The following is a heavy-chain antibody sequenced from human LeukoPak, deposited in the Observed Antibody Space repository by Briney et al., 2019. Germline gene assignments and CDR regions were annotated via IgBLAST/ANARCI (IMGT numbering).Heavy chain of an antibody. CDR1: GGTFSSYT. D-gene: IGHD3-10*01. J-gene: IGHJ5*02. CDR2: IIPILGIA. CDR3: AREDHYGSGFDP. V-gene: IGHV1-69*04. Sequence: SVKVSCKASGGTFSSYTISWVRQAPGQGLEWMGRIIPILGIANYAQKFQGRVTITADKSTSTAYMELSSLRSEDTAVYCCAREDHYGSGFDPWGQGTLVTVSS.